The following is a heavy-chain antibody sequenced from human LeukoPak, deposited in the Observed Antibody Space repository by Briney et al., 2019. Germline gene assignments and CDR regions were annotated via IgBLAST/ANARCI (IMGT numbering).Heavy chain of an antibody. CDR2: INPNSGDT. D-gene: IGHD3-16*02. J-gene: IGHJ4*02. V-gene: IGHV1-2*02. CDR1: GYTFTGYY. CDR3: ARENDHYDYVWGSYRRHYYFDY. Sequence: ASVKVSCKASGYTFTGYYMHWVRQAPGQGLEWMGWINPNSGDTNYAQKLQGRVTMTTDTSTSTAYMELRSLRSDDTAVYYCARENDHYDYVWGSYRRHYYFDYWGQGTLVTVSS.